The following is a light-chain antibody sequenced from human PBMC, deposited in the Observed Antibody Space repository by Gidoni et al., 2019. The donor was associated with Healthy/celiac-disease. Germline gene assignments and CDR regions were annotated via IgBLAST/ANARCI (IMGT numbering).Light chain of an antibody. CDR1: KLGDKY. V-gene: IGLV3-1*01. CDR2: QDS. CDR3: KAWDSSTAV. J-gene: IGLJ2*01. Sequence: SYELTQPPSVSVSPGQTASIPCAGDKLGDKYACWYQQKPGQSPVLVIYQDSKRPSGIPERFSGYNSGNTATLTISGTQAMDEADYYCKAWDSSTAVFGGGTKLTVL.